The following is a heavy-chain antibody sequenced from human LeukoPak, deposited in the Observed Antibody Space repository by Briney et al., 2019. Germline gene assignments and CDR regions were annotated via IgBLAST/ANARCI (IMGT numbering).Heavy chain of an antibody. D-gene: IGHD4-17*01. CDR2: IKQDGSEK. J-gene: IGHJ3*02. Sequence: GGSLRLSCAASGFTSSSYWMSWVRRAPGKGLEWVANIKQDGSEKYYVDSVKGRFTISRDNAKNSLYLQMNSLRAEDTAVYYCARGGYGDYSAFDIWGQGTMVTVSS. CDR1: GFTSSSYW. V-gene: IGHV3-7*03. CDR3: ARGGYGDYSAFDI.